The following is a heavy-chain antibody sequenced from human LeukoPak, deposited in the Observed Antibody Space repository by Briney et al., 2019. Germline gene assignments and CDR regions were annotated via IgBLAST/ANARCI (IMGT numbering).Heavy chain of an antibody. CDR1: GFTFSSYA. CDR2: ISTSGSST. D-gene: IGHD4-23*01. Sequence: PGGSLRLSCAASGFTFSSYAMSWVRQAPGKGLEWVSAISTSGSSTDYADSVKGRFTISRDNSKNTLYLQMNSLRAEDTAVYYCARRGGNSYYYYYIDVWGKGTTVTVSS. CDR3: ARRGGNSYYYYYIDV. J-gene: IGHJ6*03. V-gene: IGHV3-23*01.